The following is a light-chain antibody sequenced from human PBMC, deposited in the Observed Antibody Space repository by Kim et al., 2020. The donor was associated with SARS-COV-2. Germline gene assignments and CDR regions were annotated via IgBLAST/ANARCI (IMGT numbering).Light chain of an antibody. CDR2: RAS. CDR3: QQYSIYPLT. CDR1: QSISSW. V-gene: IGKV1-5*03. J-gene: IGKJ5*01. Sequence: DIQMTQSPSTLSASVGDRVTITCRASQSISSWLAWYQQKPGKAPKLLIYRASSLESGVPSRFSGSGSGTEFTLTISSLQPDDFTTYYCQQYSIYPLTFGQGTRLEIK.